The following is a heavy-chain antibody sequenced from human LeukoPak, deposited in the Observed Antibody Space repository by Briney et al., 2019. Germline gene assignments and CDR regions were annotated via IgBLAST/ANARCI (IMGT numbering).Heavy chain of an antibody. D-gene: IGHD6-13*01. V-gene: IGHV3-21*06. CDR1: GFTFSSYS. CDR3: ARPIVADFYYDLDV. Sequence: GGSLRLSCAASGFTFSSYSMNWVRQAPGKGLEWVSSISSGSTYIHYADSVKGRFTISRDNAKNSLYLQMNSLRAEDTAVYYCARPIVADFYYDLDVWGKGTTVTVSS. CDR2: ISSGSTYI. J-gene: IGHJ6*04.